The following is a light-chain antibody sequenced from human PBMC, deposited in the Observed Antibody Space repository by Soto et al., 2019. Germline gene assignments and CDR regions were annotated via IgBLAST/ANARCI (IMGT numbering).Light chain of an antibody. Sequence: DIQMTHSPSFLSASVGDRVTITCRASQTITNYLNWYQQQSGKAPKLLIYATDTLQSGVPSRFSGSGSGTGYTLTISSLQPEDFATYYCQQSYNTPQTFGQGTKV. J-gene: IGKJ1*01. V-gene: IGKV1-39*01. CDR1: QTITNY. CDR3: QQSYNTPQT. CDR2: ATD.